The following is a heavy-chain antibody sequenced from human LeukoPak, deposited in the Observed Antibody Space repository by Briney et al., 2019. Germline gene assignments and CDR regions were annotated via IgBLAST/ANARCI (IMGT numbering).Heavy chain of an antibody. Sequence: PSETLSLTCTVSGDSISSYYWSWLRQPAGKGLEWIGRIYTSGSTNYNPPLKSRVTISVDTSKNQFSLKLSSVTAADTAVYYCARATGIAARFQDYWGQGTLVTVSS. V-gene: IGHV4-4*07. J-gene: IGHJ4*02. D-gene: IGHD6-6*01. CDR3: ARATGIAARFQDY. CDR1: GDSISSYY. CDR2: IYTSGST.